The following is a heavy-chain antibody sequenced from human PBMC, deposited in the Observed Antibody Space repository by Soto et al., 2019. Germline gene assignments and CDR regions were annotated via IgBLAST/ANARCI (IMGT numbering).Heavy chain of an antibody. CDR1: GFTFSSYW. CDR3: LSPHFWSRYPYYHGMDV. D-gene: IGHD3-3*02. J-gene: IGHJ6*02. Sequence: PGGSLRLSCAASGFTFSSYWMSWVRQAPGKGLEWVAKIKQDGSEKYYVDSVKGRFTISRDNAKNSLYLQMNSLRAEDTAVYYCLSPHFWSRYPYYHGMDVWGQGTTVTVSS. CDR2: IKQDGSEK. V-gene: IGHV3-7*03.